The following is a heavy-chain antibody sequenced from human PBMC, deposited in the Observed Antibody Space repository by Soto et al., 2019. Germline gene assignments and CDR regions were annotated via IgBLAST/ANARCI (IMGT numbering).Heavy chain of an antibody. CDR1: GYRFPRYW. D-gene: IGHD2-21*01. V-gene: IGHV5-10-1*01. CDR2: IDPSDSYT. CDR3: TSSIAPSWFYY. J-gene: IGHJ4*02. Sequence: GEAPEISCQGLGYRFPRYWIRLVLHLPGKGLEWMGRIDPSDSYTNYSPSFQGHVTISADKSISTAYLQWSSLKASDTVLYYCTSSIAPSWFYYWGQGPLLTLSS.